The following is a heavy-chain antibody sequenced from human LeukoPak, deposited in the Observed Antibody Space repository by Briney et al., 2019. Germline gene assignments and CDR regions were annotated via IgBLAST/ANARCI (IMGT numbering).Heavy chain of an antibody. V-gene: IGHV3-48*04. CDR3: ARLYSSSWYTGVSEFDY. D-gene: IGHD6-13*01. CDR2: ISSSGSTI. Sequence: GGSLRLSCAASGFMFSTYWMNWVRQAPGKGLEWVSYISSSGSTIYYADSVKGRFTISRDNAKNSLYLQMNSLRAEDTAVYYCARLYSSSWYTGVSEFDYWGQGTLVTVSS. CDR1: GFMFSTYW. J-gene: IGHJ4*02.